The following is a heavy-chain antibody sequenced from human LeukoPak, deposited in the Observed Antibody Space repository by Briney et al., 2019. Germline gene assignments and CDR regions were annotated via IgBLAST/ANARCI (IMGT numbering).Heavy chain of an antibody. J-gene: IGHJ3*02. CDR2: INSDGSWT. D-gene: IGHD5-18*01. Sequence: GGSLRLSCAAPGNYWMHWVRQAPGKGLVWVSHINSDGSWTSYADSVKGRFTISKDNAKNTVYLQMNNLRAEDTAVYYCAKGGGYSYGTAFCDIWGQGTMVTVSS. V-gene: IGHV3-74*01. CDR1: GNYW. CDR3: AKGGGYSYGTAFCDI.